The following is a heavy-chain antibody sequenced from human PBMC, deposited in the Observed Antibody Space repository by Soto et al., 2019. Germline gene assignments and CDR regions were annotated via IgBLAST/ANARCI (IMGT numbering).Heavy chain of an antibody. D-gene: IGHD5-18*01. V-gene: IGHV1-18*04. J-gene: IGHJ6*02. CDR3: ARVVTTFYYYYGMDV. CDR2: ISAYNGNT. Sequence: ASVKVSCKASAYTFTSYGISWVRQAPGQGLEWMGWISAYNGNTNYAQKLQGRVTMTTDTSTSTAYMELRSLRSDDTAVYYCARVVTTFYYYYGMDVWGQGTTGTV. CDR1: AYTFTSYG.